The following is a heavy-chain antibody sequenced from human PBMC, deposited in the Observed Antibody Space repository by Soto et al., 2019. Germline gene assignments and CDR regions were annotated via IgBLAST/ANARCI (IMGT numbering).Heavy chain of an antibody. D-gene: IGHD4-17*01. CDR1: GFTFSSYA. CDR3: ARDRVTVTTALDY. CDR2: ISYDGSNK. J-gene: IGHJ4*02. V-gene: IGHV3-30-3*01. Sequence: QVQLVESGGGVVQPGRSLRLSCAASGFTFSSYAMHWVRQAPGKGLEWEAVISYDGSNKYYADSVKGRFTISRDNSKNTLYLQMNSLRAEDTAVYYCARDRVTVTTALDYWGQGTLVTVSS.